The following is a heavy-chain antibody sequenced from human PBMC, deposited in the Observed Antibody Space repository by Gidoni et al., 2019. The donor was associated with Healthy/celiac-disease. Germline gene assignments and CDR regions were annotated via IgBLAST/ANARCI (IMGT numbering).Heavy chain of an antibody. D-gene: IGHD2-21*01. CDR3: ARGFVVGLDP. CDR2: IYSSGST. CDR1: GGSISSGGYY. Sequence: QVQLQESGPGLVKPSQTLSLTCTVSGGSISSGGYYWSWLRQHPGKGLGWIGYIYSSGSTYYNPSLKSRVTISVDTSKNHFSLKLSSVTAADTAVYYGARGFVVGLDPWGQGTLVTVSS. J-gene: IGHJ5*02. V-gene: IGHV4-31*03.